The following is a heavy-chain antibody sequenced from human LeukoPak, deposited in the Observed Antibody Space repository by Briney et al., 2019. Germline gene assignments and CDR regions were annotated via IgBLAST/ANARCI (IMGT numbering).Heavy chain of an antibody. Sequence: PSETLSLTCTVSGGSISSSSYYWSWIRQPPGKGLEWIGAIYSSGSTYYNPSLKSRVTISVDTSKNQFSLKLSSLTAAGTAVYYCARHMDDSITSYYYYYMDVWGKGTTVTVSS. CDR1: GGSISSSSYY. CDR3: ARHMDDSITSYYYYYMDV. CDR2: IYSSGST. V-gene: IGHV4-39*01. D-gene: IGHD4-11*01. J-gene: IGHJ6*03.